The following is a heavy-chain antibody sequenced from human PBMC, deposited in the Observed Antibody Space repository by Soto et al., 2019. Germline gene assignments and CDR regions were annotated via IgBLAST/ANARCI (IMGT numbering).Heavy chain of an antibody. CDR3: ATGGSSGYDF. CDR1: GDSVSSNSAA. J-gene: IGHJ4*02. V-gene: IGHV6-1*01. D-gene: IGHD6-19*01. CDR2: TYYRSKWYN. Sequence: PSQTLSLTCAISGDSVSSNSAAWNWVRQSPSRGLEWLGRTYYRSKWYNDYAVSVRSRITVNPDTSKNQFSLQMNSVTPEDTAVYYCATGGSSGYDFWEQGTLVTVSS.